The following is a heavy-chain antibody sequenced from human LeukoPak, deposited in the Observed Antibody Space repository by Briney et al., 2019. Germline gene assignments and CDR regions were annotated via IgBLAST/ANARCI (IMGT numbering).Heavy chain of an antibody. CDR1: GFTFSSYS. CDR2: ISSSSSYI. J-gene: IGHJ4*02. Sequence: GGSLRLSYAASGFTFSSYSMNWVRQAPGKGLEWVSSISSSSSYIYYADSVKGRFTISRDNAKNSLYLQMNSLRAEDTAVYYCASHDPAAAGTGDYWGQGTQVTVSS. CDR3: ASHDPAAAGTGDY. D-gene: IGHD6-13*01. V-gene: IGHV3-21*01.